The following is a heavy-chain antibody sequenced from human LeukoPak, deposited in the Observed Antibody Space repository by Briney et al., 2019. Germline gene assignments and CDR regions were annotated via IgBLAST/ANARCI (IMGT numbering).Heavy chain of an antibody. V-gene: IGHV3-23*01. CDR1: GFTFSSYA. J-gene: IGHJ4*02. D-gene: IGHD3-22*01. CDR3: AKSDYYDSSGCYYGSDY. Sequence: GGSLRLSCAASGFTFSSYAMTWVRQAPGKGLEWVSGISGSGGSTYYADSVKGRFTISRDNSKNTLYVQMNSLRAEDTAVYYCAKSDYYDSSGCYYGSDYWGQGTLVTVSS. CDR2: ISGSGGST.